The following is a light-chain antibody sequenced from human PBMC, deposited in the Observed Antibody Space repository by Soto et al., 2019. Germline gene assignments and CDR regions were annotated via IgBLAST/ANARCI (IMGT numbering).Light chain of an antibody. V-gene: IGLV1-51*01. CDR1: ISNIGGNS. Sequence: QSALTQPPSLSAAPGQKVTISCSGSISNIGGNSVSWYQQLPVTAPKLLIYDDNKRPSGIPYRFSGSKSGTSATLGITGFQTGDEADYYCGSWDSSLSAYVFGTGTKVTVL. CDR3: GSWDSSLSAYV. J-gene: IGLJ1*01. CDR2: DDN.